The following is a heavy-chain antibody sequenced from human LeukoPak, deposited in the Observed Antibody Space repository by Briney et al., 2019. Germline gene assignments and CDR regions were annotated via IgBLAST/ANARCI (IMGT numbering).Heavy chain of an antibody. V-gene: IGHV3-30*18. CDR3: AKAGYYNILTGYLYYFDY. D-gene: IGHD3-9*01. CDR1: GFTFSSYG. Sequence: GGSLRLSCAASGFTFSSYGMHWVRQAPGKGLEWVAVISYDGSNKYYADSVKGRFTISRDNSKNTLYLQMNSLRAEDTAVYYCAKAGYYNILTGYLYYFDYWGQGTLVTVSS. CDR2: ISYDGSNK. J-gene: IGHJ4*02.